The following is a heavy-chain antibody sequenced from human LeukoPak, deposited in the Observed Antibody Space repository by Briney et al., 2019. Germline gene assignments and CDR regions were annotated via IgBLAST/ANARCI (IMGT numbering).Heavy chain of an antibody. V-gene: IGHV1-24*01. CDR1: GYTLTELS. CDR2: FDPEDGET. J-gene: IGHJ4*02. Sequence: ASVKVSCKVSGYTLTELSMHWVRQAPGKGLEWMGGFDPEDGETIYAQKFQGRVTITRDTSASTAYMELSSLRSEDTAVYYCASGEMATIFDYWGQGTLVTVSS. D-gene: IGHD5-24*01. CDR3: ASGEMATIFDY.